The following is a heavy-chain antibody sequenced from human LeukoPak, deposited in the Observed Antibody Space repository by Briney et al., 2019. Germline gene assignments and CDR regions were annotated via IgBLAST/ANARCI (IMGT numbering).Heavy chain of an antibody. CDR1: GGSISSYY. J-gene: IGHJ4*02. Sequence: SETLSLTCSVSGGSISSYYWSWIRQPPGKGLEWIGYIYYSGSTNYNPSLKSRVTISVDTSENQLSLRLSSVTAADTAVYYCARAHSSSWYMDYWGQGTLVTVSS. CDR3: ARAHSSSWYMDY. D-gene: IGHD6-13*01. V-gene: IGHV4-59*01. CDR2: IYYSGST.